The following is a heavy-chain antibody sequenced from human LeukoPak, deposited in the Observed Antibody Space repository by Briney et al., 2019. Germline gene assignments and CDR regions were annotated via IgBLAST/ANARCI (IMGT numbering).Heavy chain of an antibody. Sequence: SETLSLTCTVSGGPISSYYGSWIRQPAGKGVEWVGRIYNSERTNYNPSLKSRVTMSVDTSKNQFSLKLSSVTAADTAVYYCARMLYYYDSSGYQVPSHLDNWGQGTLVTVSS. D-gene: IGHD3-22*01. V-gene: IGHV4-4*07. J-gene: IGHJ4*02. CDR1: GGPISSYY. CDR3: ARMLYYYDSSGYQVPSHLDN. CDR2: IYNSERT.